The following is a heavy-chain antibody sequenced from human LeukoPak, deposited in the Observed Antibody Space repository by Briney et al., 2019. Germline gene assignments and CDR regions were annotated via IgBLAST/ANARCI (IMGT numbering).Heavy chain of an antibody. V-gene: IGHV1-18*01. J-gene: IGHJ4*02. CDR3: ARGLLWFGELSHFDY. Sequence: SVKVSCKASGYTFTSYGISWVRQAPGQGLEWMGWISAYNGNTNYAQKLQGRVTMTTDTSTSTAYMELRSLRSDDTAVYYCARGLLWFGELSHFDYWGQGTLVTVSS. CDR1: GYTFTSYG. D-gene: IGHD3-10*01. CDR2: ISAYNGNT.